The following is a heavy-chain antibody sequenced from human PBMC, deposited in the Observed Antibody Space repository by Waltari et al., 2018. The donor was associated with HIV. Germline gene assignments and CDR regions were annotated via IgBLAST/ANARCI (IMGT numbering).Heavy chain of an antibody. CDR1: DGSISRYY. CDR3: SRQYDYSNYGAILDDYYGMDV. V-gene: IGHV4-59*08. Sequence: QVQLQESGPGLVKPSETLSLTCTVSDGSISRYYWSWIRPAPGTGLEWIGYIYYSGSTNYNPSLKSRVTISVDTSKNQLSLKLSSVTAADTAVYYWSRQYDYSNYGAILDDYYGMDVWGQGTTVTVSS. CDR2: IYYSGST. J-gene: IGHJ6*02. D-gene: IGHD4-4*01.